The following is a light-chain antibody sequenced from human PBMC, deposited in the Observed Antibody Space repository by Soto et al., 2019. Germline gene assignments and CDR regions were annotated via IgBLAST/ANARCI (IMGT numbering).Light chain of an antibody. J-gene: IGKJ4*01. CDR1: QGITSW. V-gene: IGKV1-12*01. CDR2: AAS. Sequence: DIQMTQSPSSVSAFVGDSVTITCRASQGITSWLAWYQQKPGKAPELLIYAASSLQSGVPSRFSGSGSGTDFSLTISSLQPEDSATYYCQQAATFPLIFGGGTNVEIK. CDR3: QQAATFPLI.